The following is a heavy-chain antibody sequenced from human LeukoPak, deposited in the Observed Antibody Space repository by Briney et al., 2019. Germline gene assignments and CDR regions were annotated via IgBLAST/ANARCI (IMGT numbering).Heavy chain of an antibody. Sequence: SETLSLTCTVSGGSISSGDYYWSWIRQPPGKGLEWIGEINHSGSTNYNPSLKSRVTISVDTSKNQFSLKLSSVTAADTAVYYCARKGGSSWYYFDYWGQGTLVTVSS. J-gene: IGHJ4*02. CDR2: INHSGST. CDR1: GGSISSGDYY. D-gene: IGHD6-13*01. CDR3: ARKGGSSWYYFDY. V-gene: IGHV4-39*07.